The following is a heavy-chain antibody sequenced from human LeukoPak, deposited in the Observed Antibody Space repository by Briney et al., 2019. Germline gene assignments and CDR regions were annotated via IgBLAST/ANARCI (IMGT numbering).Heavy chain of an antibody. CDR2: IYYSGST. CDR3: ASGGYYDSSGYYIVQFDY. CDR1: GCSISSYY. Sequence: KPSETLSLXCTVSGCSISSYYWRWIRQPPGKELEWIGYIYYSGSTNYNTSLKSRVTISVDTSKNQFSLKLSSVTAADTAVYYCASGGYYDSSGYYIVQFDYWGQGTLVTVSS. V-gene: IGHV4-59*01. D-gene: IGHD3-22*01. J-gene: IGHJ4*02.